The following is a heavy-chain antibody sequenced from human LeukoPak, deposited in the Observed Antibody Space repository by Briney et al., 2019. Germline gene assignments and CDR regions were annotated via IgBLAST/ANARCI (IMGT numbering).Heavy chain of an antibody. D-gene: IGHD5-24*01. V-gene: IGHV3-23*01. CDR1: GFTFSSYA. Sequence: GGSLRLSCAASGFTFSSYAMSWVRQAPGKGLEWVSAISGSGGSTYYADSVRGRFTISRDNSKNTLYLQMNSLRAEDTAVYYCANGRDGYNCFDYWGQGTLVTVSS. J-gene: IGHJ4*02. CDR2: ISGSGGST. CDR3: ANGRDGYNCFDY.